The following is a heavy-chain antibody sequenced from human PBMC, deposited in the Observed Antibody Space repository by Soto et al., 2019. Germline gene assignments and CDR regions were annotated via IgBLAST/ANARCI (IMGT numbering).Heavy chain of an antibody. Sequence: PSETLSLTCTVSGDSLSGGDYYWSWIRQPPGKGLEWIGDIYYTGFTFYNPSLKSWLTISLDSSKNQFSLRLNSVTAADTAVYFCARAYRINGWSDYFFDYWGQGTLVTVSS. CDR3: ARAYRINGWSDYFFDY. J-gene: IGHJ4*02. V-gene: IGHV4-30-4*08. CDR2: IYYTGFT. CDR1: GDSLSGGDYY. D-gene: IGHD6-19*01.